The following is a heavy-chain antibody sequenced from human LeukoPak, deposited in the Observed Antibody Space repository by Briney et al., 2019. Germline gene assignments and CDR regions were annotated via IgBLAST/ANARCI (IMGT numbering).Heavy chain of an antibody. CDR3: ARGGGLDV. V-gene: IGHV3-48*04. CDR2: IGVSGSPT. Sequence: GGSLRLSCAASGFSFSYYSMTWARQASGKGLEWISYIGVSGSPTYYADSVKARFTISRDNAKNSLYLQMSNLRAEDTAVYFCARGGGLDVWGQGATVTVSS. D-gene: IGHD3-16*01. CDR1: GFSFSYYS. J-gene: IGHJ6*02.